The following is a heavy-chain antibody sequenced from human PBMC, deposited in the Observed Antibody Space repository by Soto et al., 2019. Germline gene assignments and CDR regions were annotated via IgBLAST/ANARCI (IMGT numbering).Heavy chain of an antibody. CDR2: IYGSGDST. CDR1: GFTFATYT. J-gene: IGHJ4*02. D-gene: IGHD5-12*01. V-gene: IGHV3-23*01. CDR3: ARDARPDGYWDFGY. Sequence: QLLESGGGLVQPGGSLRLSCAASGFTFATYTMNWVRQAPGKGLEWVSGIYGSGDSTFYADSVKGRFTISRDNSKNTLYLRMNSLRAEDTAVYYCARDARPDGYWDFGYWGQGTLVTVSS.